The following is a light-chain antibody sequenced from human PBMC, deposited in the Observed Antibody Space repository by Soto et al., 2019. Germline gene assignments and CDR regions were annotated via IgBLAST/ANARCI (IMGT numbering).Light chain of an antibody. CDR1: HSVSSN. J-gene: IGKJ2*01. CDR2: GAS. Sequence: EIVMTQSPATLSVSPGERATLSCRASHSVSSNLAWYQHKPGQAPRLLIYGASTGAHGIPARFIGSGSGTEFTLTISSLQSEDFAVYYCQQYDNWPPYTFGQGTKLEIK. CDR3: QQYDNWPPYT. V-gene: IGKV3-15*01.